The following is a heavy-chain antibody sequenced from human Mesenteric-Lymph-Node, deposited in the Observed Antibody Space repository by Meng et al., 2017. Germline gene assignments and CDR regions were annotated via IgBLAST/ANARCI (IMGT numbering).Heavy chain of an antibody. CDR1: GYSISSGTYY. D-gene: IGHD3-22*01. J-gene: IGHJ5*01. CDR2: IHYSGST. CDR3: ARYVFDSSSLYSNWFDS. V-gene: IGHV4-31*11. Sequence: QLQESGPGLVKPSDTLSLPCAVSGYSISSGTYYWGWIRQLPGKGLEWIAYIHYSGSTYYSPSLKSRVTISVDTSKNQLSLKLSSMTAADTAVYYCARYVFDSSSLYSNWFDSWGQGTLVTVSS.